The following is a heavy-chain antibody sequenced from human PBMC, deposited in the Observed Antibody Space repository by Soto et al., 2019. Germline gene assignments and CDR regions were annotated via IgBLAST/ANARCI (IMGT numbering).Heavy chain of an antibody. Sequence: QVQLVQSGAEVKKPGSSVKVSCKASEGTFSNYAISWVRQAPGQGLAWMGGIIPLFGTTNYAQKFQVRVTITADESTITAYMELISLTSEDTAVYFCARDHSIYGDYAVKGLRDWGQGVLVTVSS. D-gene: IGHD4-17*01. CDR2: IIPLFGTT. CDR3: ARDHSIYGDYAVKGLRD. J-gene: IGHJ4*02. CDR1: EGTFSNYA. V-gene: IGHV1-69*01.